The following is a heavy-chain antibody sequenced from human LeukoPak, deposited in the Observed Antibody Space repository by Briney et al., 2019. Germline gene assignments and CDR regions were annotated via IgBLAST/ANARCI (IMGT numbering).Heavy chain of an antibody. D-gene: IGHD2-21*02. Sequence: SVKVSCKASGGTFSSYAISWVRQAPGQGLEWMGGITPIFGTANYAQKFQGRVTITADESTSTAYMELSSLRSEDTAVYYCARTSYCGGDCLDYWGQGTLVPVSS. CDR3: ARTSYCGGDCLDY. V-gene: IGHV1-69*13. CDR1: GGTFSSYA. CDR2: ITPIFGTA. J-gene: IGHJ4*02.